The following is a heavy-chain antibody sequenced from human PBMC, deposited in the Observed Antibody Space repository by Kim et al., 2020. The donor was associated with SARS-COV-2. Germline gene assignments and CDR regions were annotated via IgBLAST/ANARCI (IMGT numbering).Heavy chain of an antibody. Sequence: GGSLRLSCAASGFTFSSYSMNWVRQAPGKGLEWVSSISSSSSYIYYADSVKGRFTISRDNAKNSLYLQMNSLRAEDTAVYYCARDAGPRGSYLGYYFDYWGQGTLVTVSS. D-gene: IGHD1-26*01. CDR2: ISSSSSYI. CDR1: GFTFSSYS. V-gene: IGHV3-21*01. J-gene: IGHJ4*02. CDR3: ARDAGPRGSYLGYYFDY.